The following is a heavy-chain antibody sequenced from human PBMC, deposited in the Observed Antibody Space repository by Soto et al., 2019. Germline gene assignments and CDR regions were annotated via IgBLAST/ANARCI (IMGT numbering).Heavy chain of an antibody. CDR3: ARDVAHLLTGFDP. D-gene: IGHD3-9*01. CDR2: IYYSGST. J-gene: IGHJ5*02. CDR1: GGSISSGGYY. V-gene: IGHV4-31*03. Sequence: QVQLQESGPGLVKPSQTLSLTCTVSGGSISSGGYYWSWIRQHPGKGLEWIGYIYYSGSTYYNPSLKSRVTTSVDTSKNQFSLKLSSVTAADTAVYDCARDVAHLLTGFDPWGQGTLVTVSS.